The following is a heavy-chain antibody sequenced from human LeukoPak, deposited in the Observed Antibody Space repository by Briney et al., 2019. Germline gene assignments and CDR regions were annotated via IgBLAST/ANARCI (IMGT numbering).Heavy chain of an antibody. D-gene: IGHD3-3*01. CDR1: GFTFSSYA. Sequence: GGSLRLSCAASGFTFSSYAMSWVRQAPGKGLEWVSAISGSGGSTYCADSVKGRFTISRDNSKNTLYLQMNSLRAEDTAVYYCAKRRLRGITIFGVVTGYNWFDPWGQGTLVTVSS. CDR3: AKRRLRGITIFGVVTGYNWFDP. CDR2: ISGSGGST. J-gene: IGHJ5*02. V-gene: IGHV3-23*01.